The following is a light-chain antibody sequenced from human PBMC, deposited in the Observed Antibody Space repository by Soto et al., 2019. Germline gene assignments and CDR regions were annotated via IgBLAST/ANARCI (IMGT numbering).Light chain of an antibody. CDR3: CSYAGSITPYV. CDR2: TNN. J-gene: IGLJ1*01. V-gene: IGLV2-23*01. Sequence: SVLAQPASVSGSPGQSITISCTGTSSDVGGYNFVYWYQHLPGTAPKLLIYTNNQRPSGVPDRFSGSKSGNTASLTISGLQAEDEADYYCCSYAGSITPYVFGTGTKVTV. CDR1: SSDVGGYNF.